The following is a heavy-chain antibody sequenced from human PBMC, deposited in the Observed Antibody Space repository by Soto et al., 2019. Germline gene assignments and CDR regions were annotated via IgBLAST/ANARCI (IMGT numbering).Heavy chain of an antibody. V-gene: IGHV1-18*01. CDR2: ISVYSGNT. D-gene: IGHD5-12*01. J-gene: IGHJ4*02. Sequence: QVQLVQSGAEVKKPGASVKVSCKASGYTFTNYGITWVRQAPGQGLEWMGWISVYSGNTDYLQKLQGRVTLTRDTSTTTAYMEVRGLRSDDTAVYYCARVANVATTSGFDYWGQGTLVTVSS. CDR1: GYTFTNYG. CDR3: ARVANVATTSGFDY.